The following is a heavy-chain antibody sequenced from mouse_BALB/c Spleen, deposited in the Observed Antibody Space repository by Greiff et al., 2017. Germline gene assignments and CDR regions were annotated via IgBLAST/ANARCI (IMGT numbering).Heavy chain of an antibody. CDR3: VRDPRYDGGDAMDY. J-gene: IGHJ4*01. D-gene: IGHD2-14*01. CDR1: GFSLTSYD. Sequence: QVQLKESGPGLVAPSQSLSITCTVSGFSLTSYDISWIRQPPGKGLEWLGVIWTGGGTNYNSAFMSRLSISKDNSKSQVFLKMNSLQTDDTAIYYCVRDPRYDGGDAMDYWGQGTSVTVSS. CDR2: IWTGGGT. V-gene: IGHV2-9-2*01.